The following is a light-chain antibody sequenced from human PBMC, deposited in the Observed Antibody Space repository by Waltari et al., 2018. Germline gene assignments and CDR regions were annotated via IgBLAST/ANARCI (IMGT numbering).Light chain of an antibody. CDR1: QSVSTF. Sequence: EIVLTQSPATLSLSPGERATLSCRASQSVSTFLAWYQQKPGPSPRLLIYDVSCRATGIPMRFSGSASETGFTLTISSLEPEAFADYYCQQRRNWPTFGGGTKVEVK. J-gene: IGKJ4*01. CDR2: DVS. V-gene: IGKV3-11*01. CDR3: QQRRNWPT.